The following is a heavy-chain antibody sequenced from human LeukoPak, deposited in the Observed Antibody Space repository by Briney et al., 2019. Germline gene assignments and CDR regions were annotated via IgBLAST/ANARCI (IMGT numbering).Heavy chain of an antibody. CDR3: AKGNLLSSLDY. V-gene: IGHV3-23*01. CDR2: ISGSGGST. J-gene: IGHJ4*02. CDR1: GFTFSSYA. Sequence: PGGSLRLSCAASGFTFSSYAMSWARQAPGKGLEWVSDISGSGGSTDYADSVKGRFIISRDNSKNTLYLRMNSLRAEDTAVYYCAKGNLLSSLDYWGQGTLVTVSS. D-gene: IGHD1-14*01.